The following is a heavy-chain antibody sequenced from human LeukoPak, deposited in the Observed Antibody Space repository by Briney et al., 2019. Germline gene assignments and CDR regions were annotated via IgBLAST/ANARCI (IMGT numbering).Heavy chain of an antibody. D-gene: IGHD2-15*01. CDR1: GFTFSSYG. CDR2: ISGSGGST. J-gene: IGHJ5*02. CDR3: AKCRWDVAAGGFDP. Sequence: RPGGTLRLSCAASGFTFSSYGMSWVRQAPGKGLEWVSAISGSGGSTYYADSVKGRFTISRDNSKNTLYLQMNSLRAEDTAVYYCAKCRWDVAAGGFDPWGQGTLVTVSS. V-gene: IGHV3-23*01.